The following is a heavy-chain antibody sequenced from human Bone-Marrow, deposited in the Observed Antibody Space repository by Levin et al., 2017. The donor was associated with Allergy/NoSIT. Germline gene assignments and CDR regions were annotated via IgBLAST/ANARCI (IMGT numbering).Heavy chain of an antibody. Sequence: SETLSLTCAVSGGSMNSGDYYWSWIRQSPGKGLAWIGYIYYSGSTYYNPSLKSRLTISVDTSKNQFSLNLRSVTAADTAVYYCARVAVTNYSYAMDVWGQGTTVIVSS. V-gene: IGHV4-30-4*01. CDR1: GGSMNSGDYY. J-gene: IGHJ6*02. D-gene: IGHD4-17*01. CDR3: ARVAVTNYSYAMDV. CDR2: IYYSGST.